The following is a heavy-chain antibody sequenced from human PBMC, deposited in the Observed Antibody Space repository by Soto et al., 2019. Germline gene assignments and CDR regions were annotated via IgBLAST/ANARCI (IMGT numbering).Heavy chain of an antibody. V-gene: IGHV3-74*01. J-gene: IGHJ4*02. CDR1: GFTFSSAW. CDR3: ARAATFNYGGNSGFDY. CDR2: INSDGSGT. Sequence: PGGSLRLSCAAAGFTFSSAWMHWVRQDPGKGLVWVSHINSDGSGTSYADSVKGRFSISRDNAENTLYLQMNSLRAEDTAVYYCARAATFNYGGNSGFDYWGQWTLVTVSS. D-gene: IGHD4-17*01.